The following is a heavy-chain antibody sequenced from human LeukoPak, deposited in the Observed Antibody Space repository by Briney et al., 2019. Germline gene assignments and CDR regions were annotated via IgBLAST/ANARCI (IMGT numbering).Heavy chain of an antibody. CDR3: GKNRYSGSLSPFDI. CDR1: KFAFSSYA. J-gene: IGHJ3*02. CDR2: ISGGGGNT. V-gene: IGHV3-23*01. D-gene: IGHD1-26*01. Sequence: GGSLRLSCAASKFAFSSYAMSWVRQAPGEGLEWVSAISGGGGNTYYADSVKGRFTISRDNSKNTLYLQMNSLRAEDTAVYYCGKNRYSGSLSPFDIWGQGTMVTVSS.